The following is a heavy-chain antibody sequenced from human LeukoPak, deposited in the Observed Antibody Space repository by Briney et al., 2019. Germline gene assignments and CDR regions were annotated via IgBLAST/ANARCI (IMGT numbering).Heavy chain of an antibody. CDR1: GGSISSSSYY. CDR2: IYYSGST. V-gene: IGHV4-39*07. D-gene: IGHD3-10*01. CDR3: ARRKYGSGSYNFDY. J-gene: IGHJ4*02. Sequence: SETLSLTCTVSGGSISSSSYYWGWIRQPPGKGLEWIGSIYYSGSTYYNPSLKSRVTISVDTSKNQFSLKLSSVTAADTAVYYCARRKYGSGSYNFDYWGQGTLVTVSS.